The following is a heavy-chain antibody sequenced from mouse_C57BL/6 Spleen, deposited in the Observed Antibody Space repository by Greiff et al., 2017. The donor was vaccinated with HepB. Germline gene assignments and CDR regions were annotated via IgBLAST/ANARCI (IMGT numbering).Heavy chain of an antibody. D-gene: IGHD1-1*01. Sequence: EVMLVESGGGLVKPGGSLKLSCAASGFTFSDYGMHWVRQAPEKGLEWVAYISSGSSTIYYADTVKGRFTISRDNAKNTLFLQMTSLRSEDTAMYYCARPFITTVVYWYFDVWGTGTTVTVSS. CDR1: GFTFSDYG. J-gene: IGHJ1*03. CDR3: ARPFITTVVYWYFDV. V-gene: IGHV5-17*01. CDR2: ISSGSSTI.